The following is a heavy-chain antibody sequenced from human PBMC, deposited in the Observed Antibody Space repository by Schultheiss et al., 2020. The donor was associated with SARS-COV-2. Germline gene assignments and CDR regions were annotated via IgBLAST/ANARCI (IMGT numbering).Heavy chain of an antibody. V-gene: IGHV4-61*02. CDR1: GGSISSSSYY. CDR2: IYTSGST. CDR3: ARSVVPAAYFDY. D-gene: IGHD2-2*01. J-gene: IGHJ4*02. Sequence: LRLSCTVSGGSISSSSYYWGWIRQPPGKGLEWIGRIYTSGSTNQNPSLKSRVTISVDTSKNQFSLKLSSVTAADTAVYYCARSVVPAAYFDYWGQGTLVTVSS.